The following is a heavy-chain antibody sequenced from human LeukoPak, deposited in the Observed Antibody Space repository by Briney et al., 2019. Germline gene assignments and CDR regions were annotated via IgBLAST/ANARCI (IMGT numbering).Heavy chain of an antibody. CDR2: INHSGST. CDR3: ARGRGSRWHKYYFDY. Sequence: SETLSLTCAVYGGSFSGYYWSWIRRPPGKGLEWIGEINHSGSTNYNPSLKSRVTISVDTSKNQFSLKLSSVTAADTAVYYCARGRGSRWHKYYFDYWGQGTLVTVSS. J-gene: IGHJ4*02. CDR1: GGSFSGYY. D-gene: IGHD3-16*01. V-gene: IGHV4-34*01.